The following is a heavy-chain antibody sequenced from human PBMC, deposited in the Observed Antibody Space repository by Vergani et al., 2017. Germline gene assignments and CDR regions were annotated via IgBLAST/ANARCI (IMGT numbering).Heavy chain of an antibody. CDR3: ARDRYYLGSGSYPYFYYYGLDV. J-gene: IGHJ6*02. CDR2: IKSDGSIT. CDR1: GFSFHSYW. Sequence: DVHLAESGGGFFQPGGSLRLSCSASGFSFHSYWMHWVRQVPGKGLLWVSRIKSDGSITAYADSVKGRFTISRDNAQNTLYLQMNSLRVEDTGVYYCARDRYYLGSGSYPYFYYYGLDVWGQGTAVTVSS. V-gene: IGHV3-74*03. D-gene: IGHD3-10*01.